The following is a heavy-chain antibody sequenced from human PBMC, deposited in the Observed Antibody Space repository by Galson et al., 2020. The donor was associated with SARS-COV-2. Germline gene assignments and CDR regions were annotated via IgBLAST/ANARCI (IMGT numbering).Heavy chain of an antibody. J-gene: IGHJ4*02. CDR1: GFSFTASA. CDR3: AAFVGNNPAY. V-gene: IGHV1-58*01. D-gene: IGHD1-26*01. Sequence: SVKVSCKTSGFSFTASAVQWVRQARGQRLEWIGWIVVGSGKTNYAQKFQERVTITRDMSTSTAYMEMSSLRSEDTAVYYCAAFVGNNPAYWGQGTLVTVSS. CDR2: IVVGSGKT.